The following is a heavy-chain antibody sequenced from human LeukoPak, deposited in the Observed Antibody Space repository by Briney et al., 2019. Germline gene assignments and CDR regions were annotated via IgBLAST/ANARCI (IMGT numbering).Heavy chain of an antibody. V-gene: IGHV1-2*06. D-gene: IGHD2-15*01. J-gene: IGHJ4*02. CDR1: GYTFTEYY. Sequence: ASVKVSCKASGYTFTEYYIHWVRQAPGQGLEWMGRINPNSGGTNYAQKFQGRVTMTRDTSISTAYMELSSLRSDDTAVYHCARENTLDKWGQGTLVTVSS. CDR3: ARENTLDK. CDR2: INPNSGGT.